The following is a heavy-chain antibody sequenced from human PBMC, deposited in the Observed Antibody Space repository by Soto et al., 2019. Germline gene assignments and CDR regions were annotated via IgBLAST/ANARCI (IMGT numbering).Heavy chain of an antibody. CDR1: GGSISGYY. J-gene: IGHJ5*02. CDR2: IYSSGTT. Sequence: PSETLSLTCTVSGGSISGYYWTWIRQPAGKGLEWIGRIYSSGTTKYNPSLKSRVTMSLDTSKNQFSLSLSSVTATDTAVYYCARGQRFSDWFDPWGPGXLVTVYS. V-gene: IGHV4-4*07. D-gene: IGHD3-3*01. CDR3: ARGQRFSDWFDP.